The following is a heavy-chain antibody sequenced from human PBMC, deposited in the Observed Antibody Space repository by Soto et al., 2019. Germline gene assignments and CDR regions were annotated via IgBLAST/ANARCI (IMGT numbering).Heavy chain of an antibody. J-gene: IGHJ4*02. Sequence: QVQLVQSGAEVKKPGSSVKVSCKASGGTFNNYTFSWVRQAPGQGLEWMGGIIPMFGTPNNAQKFQGRVTITADESTSTAYMELSSLRSEDTAVYYCARWCSSSSCYHFDYWGQGTLVTVSA. CDR2: IIPMFGTP. CDR3: ARWCSSSSCYHFDY. V-gene: IGHV1-69*01. D-gene: IGHD2-2*01. CDR1: GGTFNNYT.